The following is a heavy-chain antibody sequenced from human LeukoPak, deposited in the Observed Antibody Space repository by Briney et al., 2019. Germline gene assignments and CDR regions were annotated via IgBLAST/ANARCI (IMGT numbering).Heavy chain of an antibody. CDR3: ARALRNMVREWSFGY. D-gene: IGHD3-10*01. J-gene: IGHJ4*02. V-gene: IGHV3-48*04. Sequence: GGSLRLSCAASGFTFSSYSMNWVRQAPGKGLEWVSYISSSSSTIYYADSVKGRFTISRDNAKNSLYLQMNSLRAEDTAVYYCARALRNMVREWSFGYLGQGTLVTVSS. CDR2: ISSSSSTI. CDR1: GFTFSSYS.